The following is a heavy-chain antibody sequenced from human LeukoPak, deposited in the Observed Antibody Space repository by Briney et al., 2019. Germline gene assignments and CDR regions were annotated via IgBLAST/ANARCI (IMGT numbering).Heavy chain of an antibody. CDR2: ISSSSSTI. V-gene: IGHV3-48*01. CDR3: AREGFEFERIQLWPHLDY. CDR1: GFTFSSYS. D-gene: IGHD5-18*01. Sequence: GGSLRLSCAASGFTFSSYSMNWVRQAPGKGLEWVSYISSSSSTIYYADSVKGRFTISRDNAKNSLYLQMNSLRAEDTAVYYCAREGFEFERIQLWPHLDYWGQGTLVTVSS. J-gene: IGHJ4*02.